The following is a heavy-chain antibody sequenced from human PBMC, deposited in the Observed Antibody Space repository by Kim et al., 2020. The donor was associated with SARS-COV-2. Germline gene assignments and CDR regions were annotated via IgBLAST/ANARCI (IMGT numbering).Heavy chain of an antibody. CDR1: GFTVSSNY. D-gene: IGHD6-13*01. CDR2: IYSGGST. Sequence: GGSLRLTCAASGFTVSSNYMSWVRQAPGKGLEWVSVIYSGGSTYYADSVKGRFTISRDNSKNTLYLQMNSLRAEDTAVYYCARTGIAAAGTSLFIFDYWGQGTLVTVSS. CDR3: ARTGIAAAGTSLFIFDY. V-gene: IGHV3-66*02. J-gene: IGHJ4*02.